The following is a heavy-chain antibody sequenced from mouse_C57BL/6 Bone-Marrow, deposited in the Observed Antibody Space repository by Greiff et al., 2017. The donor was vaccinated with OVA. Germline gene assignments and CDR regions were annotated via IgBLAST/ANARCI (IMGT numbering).Heavy chain of an antibody. V-gene: IGHV5-16*01. D-gene: IGHD2-3*01. CDR1: GFTFSDYY. CDR2: INYDGSST. CDR3: ARDLMGFAY. J-gene: IGHJ3*01. Sequence: EVHLVESEGGLVQPGSSMKLSCTASGFTFSDYYMAWVRQVPEKGLEWVANINYDGSSTYYLDSLKSRFIISRDNAKNILYLQMSSLKSEDTATYYCARDLMGFAYWGQGTLVTVSA.